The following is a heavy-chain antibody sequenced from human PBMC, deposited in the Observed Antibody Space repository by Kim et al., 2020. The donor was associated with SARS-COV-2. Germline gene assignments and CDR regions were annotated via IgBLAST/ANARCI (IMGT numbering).Heavy chain of an antibody. Sequence: GGSLRLSCAASGFTFSSYAMHWVRQAPGKGLEWVAVISYDGSNKYYADSVKGRFTISRDNSKNTLYLQMNSLRAEDTAVYYCAREGWIQLWPEYYYYYMDVWGKGTTVTVSS. CDR2: ISYDGSNK. CDR1: GFTFSSYA. CDR3: AREGWIQLWPEYYYYYMDV. V-gene: IGHV3-30-3*01. D-gene: IGHD5-18*01. J-gene: IGHJ6*03.